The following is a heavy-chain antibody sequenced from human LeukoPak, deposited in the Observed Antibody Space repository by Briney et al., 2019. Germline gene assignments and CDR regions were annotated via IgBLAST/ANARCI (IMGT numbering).Heavy chain of an antibody. CDR3: ARGRSIAARADYYYYMDV. Sequence: SETLSLTCAVYGGSFSGYYWSWIRQPPGKGLEWIGEINHSGSTNYNPSHKSRVTISVDTSKNQFSLKLSSVTAADTAVYYCARGRSIAARADYYYYMDVWGKGTTVTVSS. J-gene: IGHJ6*03. CDR1: GGSFSGYY. V-gene: IGHV4-34*01. CDR2: INHSGST. D-gene: IGHD6-6*01.